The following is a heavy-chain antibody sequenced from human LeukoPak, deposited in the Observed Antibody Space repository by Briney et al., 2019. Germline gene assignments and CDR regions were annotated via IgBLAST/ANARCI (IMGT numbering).Heavy chain of an antibody. J-gene: IGHJ6*04. CDR3: ARETGGIAAAGTRYYYYGMDV. CDR1: GGSISSGDYY. D-gene: IGHD6-13*01. Sequence: SETLSLTCTVSGGSISSGDYYWSWIRQPPGKGLEWIGYIYYSGSTYYNPSRKSRVTIAVDTYKNQLSLKLSSVNAADTAVHYCARETGGIAAAGTRYYYYGMDVWGKGTTVTVSS. CDR2: IYYSGST. V-gene: IGHV4-30-4*01.